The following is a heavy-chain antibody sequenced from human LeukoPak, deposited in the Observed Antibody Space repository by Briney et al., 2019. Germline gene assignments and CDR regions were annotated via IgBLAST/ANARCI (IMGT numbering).Heavy chain of an antibody. Sequence: PSETLSLTCTVSGDSISSSTYYCGWIRQPPGKGLEWLGSMFPDGTTFYNSSLKSRITMSVDASKNQYFLQLRSVTAADTAVYYCARHTLVTAISTYNWFDPWGQGTLVTVSS. J-gene: IGHJ5*02. D-gene: IGHD2-21*02. CDR2: MFPDGTT. CDR1: GDSISSSTYY. CDR3: ARHTLVTAISTYNWFDP. V-gene: IGHV4-39*01.